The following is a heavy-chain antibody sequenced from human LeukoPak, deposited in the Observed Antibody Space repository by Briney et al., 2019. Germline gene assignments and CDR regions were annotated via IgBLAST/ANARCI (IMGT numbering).Heavy chain of an antibody. Sequence: GASVKVSCKASGYTFTSYYMHWVRQAPGQGLEWMGIINPSGGSTSYAQKFQGRVTMTTDTSTSTAYMELRSLRSDDTAVYYCARDMVRGVIIPYGMDVWGQGTTVTVSS. CDR1: GYTFTSYY. CDR2: INPSGGST. D-gene: IGHD3-10*01. V-gene: IGHV1-46*01. J-gene: IGHJ6*02. CDR3: ARDMVRGVIIPYGMDV.